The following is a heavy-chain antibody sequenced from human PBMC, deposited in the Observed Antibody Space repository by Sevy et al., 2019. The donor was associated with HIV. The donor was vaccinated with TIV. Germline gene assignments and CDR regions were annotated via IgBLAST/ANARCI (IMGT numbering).Heavy chain of an antibody. D-gene: IGHD1-1*01. CDR3: ARHMTTTGTRSFDY. J-gene: IGHJ4*02. CDR1: GDSISNNRW. V-gene: IGHV4-4*02. Sequence: SETLSLTCSLSGDSISNNRWWSWVHQPPGQGLEWIGEIFRTGKANYNASLESRVTISVDPSNNQIYLRLTSVTAADTAFYYCARHMTTTGTRSFDYWGQGALVTVSS. CDR2: IFRTGKA.